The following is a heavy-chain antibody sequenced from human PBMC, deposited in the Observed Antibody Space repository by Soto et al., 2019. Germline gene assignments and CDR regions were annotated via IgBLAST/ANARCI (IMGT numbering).Heavy chain of an antibody. V-gene: IGHV6-1*01. D-gene: IGHD2-21*01. CDR2: AYYRSRWIY. CDR1: EDSVSNNGAT. J-gene: IGHJ4*02. CDR3: ARDPPDFLIAFDY. Sequence: SQTLSLTCAISEDSVSNNGATWNWIRQSPSRGLEWLGRAYYRSRWIYDYAMSVKSRISINPDTSKNQVSLQLNSVTPADTAVYYCARDPPDFLIAFDYWGRGTLGTVSS.